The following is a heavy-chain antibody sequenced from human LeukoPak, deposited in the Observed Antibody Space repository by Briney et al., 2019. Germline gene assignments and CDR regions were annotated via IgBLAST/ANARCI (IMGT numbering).Heavy chain of an antibody. J-gene: IGHJ4*02. D-gene: IGHD5-12*01. Sequence: ASVKVSCKASGFTFTSSAVQWVRQARGQRLEWIGWIVVGSGNTSYAQKFQERVTITRDMSTSTAYMELSSLRSEDTAVYYCAAGTSRGNPAIVATKPGNRNFDYWGQGTLVTVSS. V-gene: IGHV1-58*01. CDR1: GFTFTSSA. CDR3: AAGTSRGNPAIVATKPGNRNFDY. CDR2: IVVGSGNT.